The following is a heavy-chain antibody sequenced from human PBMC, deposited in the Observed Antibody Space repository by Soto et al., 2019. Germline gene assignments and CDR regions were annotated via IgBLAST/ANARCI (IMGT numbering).Heavy chain of an antibody. V-gene: IGHV3-23*01. J-gene: IGHJ3*02. CDR2: ISGSGGST. Sequence: EEQLSESGGGLVQRGGSLRLSCAASGLTFSNYAMNWVRQAPGKGLEWVSSISGSGGSTFHADSVKGRFTISRDNSKNXXYLQMDSLGVEDTAGYYCTKDRLVGQWLDHDAFDIWGQGTVVTVSS. CDR3: TKDRLVGQWLDHDAFDI. D-gene: IGHD6-19*01. CDR1: GLTFSNYA.